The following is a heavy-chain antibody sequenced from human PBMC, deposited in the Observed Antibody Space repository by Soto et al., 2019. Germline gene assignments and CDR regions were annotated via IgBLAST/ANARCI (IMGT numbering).Heavy chain of an antibody. V-gene: IGHV3-72*01. CDR1: GFTFSDHY. CDR2: IRNKANTYTT. J-gene: IGHJ4*02. CDR3: AGGVGGTSGHYYFAY. D-gene: IGHD1-26*01. Sequence: EVQLVESGGGLVQPGGSLRLSCAASGFTFSDHYMDWVRQAPGKGLEWIGRIRNKANTYTTEDAASVQGRFTISRDDSKSSLYLQMNSLTTEDTAVYYCAGGVGGTSGHYYFAYWGQGTLVTVSS.